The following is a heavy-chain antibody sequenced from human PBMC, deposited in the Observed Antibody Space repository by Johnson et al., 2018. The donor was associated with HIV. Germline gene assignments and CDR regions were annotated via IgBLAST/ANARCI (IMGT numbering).Heavy chain of an antibody. D-gene: IGHD6-13*01. Sequence: QVQLVESGGGLVKPGGSLRLSCAASGFTFSDYYMSWIRQAPGKGLEWVSYIRSSGSIIYYADSVKGRFTISRDNAKNSLYLRMNSLRAEDTAVYYCAKDRASSSWYGWDAFDIWGQGTMVTVSP. CDR3: AKDRASSSWYGWDAFDI. CDR1: GFTFSDYY. V-gene: IGHV3-11*01. CDR2: IRSSGSII. J-gene: IGHJ3*02.